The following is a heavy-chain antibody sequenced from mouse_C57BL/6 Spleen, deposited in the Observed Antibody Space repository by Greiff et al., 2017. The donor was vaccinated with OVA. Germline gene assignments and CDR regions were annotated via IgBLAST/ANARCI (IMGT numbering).Heavy chain of an antibody. V-gene: IGHV8-8*01. J-gene: IGHJ4*01. CDR1: GFSLSTFGMG. D-gene: IGHD1-1*01. CDR3: ARIGGSSFYYYAMDY. CDR2: ICWDDDK. Sequence: QVTLKVSGPGILQPSQTLSLTCSFSGFSLSTFGMGVGWIRQPSGKGLEWLAHICWDDDKYYNPALKSRLTISKDTSKNQVFLKNANVDTADTATYYVARIGGSSFYYYAMDYWGQGTSVTVSS.